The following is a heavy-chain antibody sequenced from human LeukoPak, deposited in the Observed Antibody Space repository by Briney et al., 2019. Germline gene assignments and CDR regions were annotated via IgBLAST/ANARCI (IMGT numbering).Heavy chain of an antibody. CDR2: ISASSDST. D-gene: IGHD4-17*01. CDR1: GFTFSSYA. CDR3: ARVRYGELDV. J-gene: IGHJ6*02. Sequence: GGSLRLSCAASGFTFSSYAMSWVRQAPGKGLEWVSAISASSDSTYYADSVKGRFTISRDDSKNTLYLQMNSLRVEDTAVYYCARVRYGELDVWGQGTTVTVSS. V-gene: IGHV3-23*01.